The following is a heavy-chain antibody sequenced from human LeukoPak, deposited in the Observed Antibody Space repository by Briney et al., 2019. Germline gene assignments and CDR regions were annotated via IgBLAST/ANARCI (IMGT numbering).Heavy chain of an antibody. Sequence: SETLSLTCAVYGGSFSGYYWSWIRQSPGKGLEWIGEINHSGSTNYNPSLKSRVTISVDTSKNQFSLKLSSVTAADTAVYYCARGRKYYYDAGLRYWGQGTLVTVSS. CDR1: GGSFSGYY. J-gene: IGHJ4*02. D-gene: IGHD3-22*01. CDR3: ARGRKYYYDAGLRY. CDR2: INHSGST. V-gene: IGHV4-34*01.